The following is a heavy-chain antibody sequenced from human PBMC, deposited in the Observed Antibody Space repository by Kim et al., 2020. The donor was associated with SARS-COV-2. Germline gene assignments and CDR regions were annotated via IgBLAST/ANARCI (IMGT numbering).Heavy chain of an antibody. D-gene: IGHD5-18*01. CDR3: AREEYSYSLGAFDI. J-gene: IGHJ3*02. V-gene: IGHV3-30*03. Sequence: YADSVKGRFTISRDNAKNTLHLQMNSLRPEDTAVYYCAREEYSYSLGAFDIWGQGTMVTVSS.